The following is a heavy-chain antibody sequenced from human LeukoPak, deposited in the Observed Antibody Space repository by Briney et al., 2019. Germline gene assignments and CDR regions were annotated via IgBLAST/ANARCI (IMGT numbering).Heavy chain of an antibody. CDR1: GFTFSSYA. CDR2: ISWNSGSI. CDR3: AKVLWARILTGYFDY. V-gene: IGHV3-9*01. D-gene: IGHD3-9*01. J-gene: IGHJ4*02. Sequence: PGRSLRLSCAASGFTFSSYAMHWVRQAPGKGLEWVSGISWNSGSIGYADSVKGRFTISRDNAKNSLYLQMNSLRAEDTALYYCAKVLWARILTGYFDYWGQGTLVTVSS.